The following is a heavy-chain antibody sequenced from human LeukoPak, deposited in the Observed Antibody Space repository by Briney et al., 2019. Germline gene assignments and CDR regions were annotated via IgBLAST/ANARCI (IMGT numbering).Heavy chain of an antibody. V-gene: IGHV1-18*01. CDR1: GYTFTSYG. D-gene: IGHD3-3*01. J-gene: IGHJ5*02. CDR3: ARAGRFLEWLLSTNQYNWFDP. CDR2: ISAYNGNT. Sequence: ASVKVSCKASGYTFTSYGISWVRQAPGQGLEWMGWISAYNGNTNYAQKLQGRVTTTTDTSTSTAYMELRSLRSDDTAVYYCARAGRFLEWLLSTNQYNWFDPWGQGTLVTVSS.